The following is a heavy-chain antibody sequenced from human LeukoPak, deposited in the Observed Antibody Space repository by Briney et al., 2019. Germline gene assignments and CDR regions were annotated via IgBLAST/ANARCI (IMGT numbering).Heavy chain of an antibody. Sequence: VASVKVSCKASGYTFTGYYMHWVRQAPGQGLEWMGWINPNSGGTNYAQKFQGRVTMTRDTSISTAYMELSRLRSDDTAVYYCARGYSYGFTPENYWGQGTLVTVSS. J-gene: IGHJ4*02. CDR1: GYTFTGYY. CDR2: INPNSGGT. V-gene: IGHV1-2*02. D-gene: IGHD5-18*01. CDR3: ARGYSYGFTPENY.